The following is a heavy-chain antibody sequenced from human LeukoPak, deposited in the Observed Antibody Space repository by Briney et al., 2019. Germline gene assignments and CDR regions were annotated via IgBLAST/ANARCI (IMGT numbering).Heavy chain of an antibody. D-gene: IGHD4-23*01. J-gene: IGHJ4*02. CDR2: ISGSGGST. V-gene: IGHV3-23*01. CDR3: AKARGKIGYFDY. CDR1: GFTFSSCA. Sequence: GGSLRLSCAASGFTFSSCAMNWVRQAPGKGLEWVSGISGSGGSTNYADSVKGRFTISRDNSKNFLYLQMNSLRTEDTALYYCAKARGKIGYFDYWGQGTLVTVSS.